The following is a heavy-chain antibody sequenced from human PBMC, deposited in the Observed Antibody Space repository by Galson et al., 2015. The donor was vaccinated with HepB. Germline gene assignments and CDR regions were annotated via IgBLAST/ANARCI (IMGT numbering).Heavy chain of an antibody. D-gene: IGHD1-26*01. CDR3: ATSIVGAQPYFDY. J-gene: IGHJ4*02. CDR2: IWYDGSNK. CDR1: GFTFSRYG. Sequence: SLRLSCAASGFTFSRYGMHWVRQAPGKELEWVAVIWYDGSNKYYADSVKGRFTISRDNSKNTLYLQMNSLRAEDTAVYYCATSIVGAQPYFDYWGQGTLVTVSS. V-gene: IGHV3-33*01.